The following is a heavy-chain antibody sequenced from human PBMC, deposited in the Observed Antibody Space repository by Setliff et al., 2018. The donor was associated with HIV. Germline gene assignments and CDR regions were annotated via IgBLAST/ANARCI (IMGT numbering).Heavy chain of an antibody. CDR2: INWDGTNT. D-gene: IGHD1-26*01. J-gene: IGHJ3*02. Sequence: GGSLRLSCAASGFTFRDYTIHWVRQVPGKGLEWVSLINWDGTNTNYADSVRGRFTISRDNSKNSLSLQMNSLRVEDTALYYCAKDRVGGSYDAFDMWGQGTLVTVSS. V-gene: IGHV3-43*01. CDR1: GFTFRDYT. CDR3: AKDRVGGSYDAFDM.